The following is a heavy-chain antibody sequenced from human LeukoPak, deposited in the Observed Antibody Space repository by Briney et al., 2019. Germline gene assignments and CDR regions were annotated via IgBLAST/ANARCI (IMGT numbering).Heavy chain of an antibody. J-gene: IGHJ4*02. D-gene: IGHD6-13*01. CDR2: IYPGDSDT. CDR1: GYSFTSYW. Sequence: GESLKISCKGSGYSFTSYWIGWVRQMPGKGLEWMGIIYPGDSDTRYSPSFQGQVTISADKSISTAYLQWSSLKASDTAMYYCARLSERSSQHPYFDYWGQGTLVTVSS. V-gene: IGHV5-51*01. CDR3: ARLSERSSQHPYFDY.